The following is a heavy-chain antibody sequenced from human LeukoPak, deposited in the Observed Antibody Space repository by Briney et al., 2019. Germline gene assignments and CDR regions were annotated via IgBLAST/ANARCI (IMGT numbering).Heavy chain of an antibody. CDR1: GFTFSSYW. Sequence: GGSLRLSCAASGFTFSSYWMSWVRQAPGKGLEWVANIKQDGSEKYYVDSVKGRFTISRDNAKNSLYLQMNSLRAVDTAVYYCARDRAPYYYDSSGDAFDIWGQGTMVTVSS. V-gene: IGHV3-7*01. CDR3: ARDRAPYYYDSSGDAFDI. CDR2: IKQDGSEK. D-gene: IGHD3-22*01. J-gene: IGHJ3*02.